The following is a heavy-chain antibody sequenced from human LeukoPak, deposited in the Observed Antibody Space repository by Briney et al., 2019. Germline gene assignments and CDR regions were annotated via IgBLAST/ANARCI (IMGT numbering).Heavy chain of an antibody. CDR1: GYTFTSYG. Sequence: ASVKVSCKASGYTFTSYGISWVRQAPGQGLEWMGWISAYNGNTNYAQKLQGRVTMTTDTSTSTAYMELRSLRSDDTAVYYCARDKARPYCSSTSCYLLDYWGQGTLVTVSS. D-gene: IGHD2-2*01. CDR3: ARDKARPYCSSTSCYLLDY. J-gene: IGHJ4*02. V-gene: IGHV1-18*01. CDR2: ISAYNGNT.